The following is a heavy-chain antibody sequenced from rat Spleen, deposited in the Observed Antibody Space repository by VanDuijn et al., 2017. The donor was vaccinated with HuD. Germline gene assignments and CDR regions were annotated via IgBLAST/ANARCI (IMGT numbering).Heavy chain of an antibody. V-gene: IGHV5S13*01. CDR3: ARHGDYDGSFGYFDY. J-gene: IGHJ2*01. Sequence: EVQLVESGGALVQPGRSLKLSCAASGFTFSNYGMAWVRQAPTKGLEWVASISTGVGNTFYRDSVKGRFTISRHNARNTLYLQMDSLRSEDTATYYCARHGDYDGSFGYFDYWGQGVMVTVSS. D-gene: IGHD1-12*02. CDR1: GFTFSNYG. CDR2: ISTGVGNT.